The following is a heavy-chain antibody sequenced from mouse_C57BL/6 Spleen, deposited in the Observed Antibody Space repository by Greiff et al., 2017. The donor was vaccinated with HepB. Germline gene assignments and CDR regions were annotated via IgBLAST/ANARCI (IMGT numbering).Heavy chain of an antibody. D-gene: IGHD1-1*01. CDR3: ARWSTTVGGAMDY. V-gene: IGHV1-82*01. CDR1: GYAFSSSW. Sequence: VQLQQSGPELVKPGASVKISCKASGYAFSSSWMNWVKQRPGKGLEWIGRIYPGDGDTNYNGKFKGKATLTADKSSSTAYMQLSSLTSEDSAVYFCARWSTTVGGAMDYWGQGTSVTVSS. J-gene: IGHJ4*01. CDR2: IYPGDGDT.